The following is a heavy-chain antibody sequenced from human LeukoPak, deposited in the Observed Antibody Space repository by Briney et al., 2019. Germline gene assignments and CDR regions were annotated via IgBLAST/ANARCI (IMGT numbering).Heavy chain of an antibody. J-gene: IGHJ6*02. CDR2: ISYDGSNK. Sequence: PGGSLRLSCAASGFTFSSYGMHWVRQAPGKGLEWVAAISYDGSNKYYADSVKGRFTISRDNSKNTLYLQMNSLRAEDTAVYYCAKDGLTRADYYYYYGMDVWGQGTTVTVSS. CDR1: GFTFSSYG. CDR3: AKDGLTRADYYYYYGMDV. D-gene: IGHD4/OR15-4a*01. V-gene: IGHV3-30*18.